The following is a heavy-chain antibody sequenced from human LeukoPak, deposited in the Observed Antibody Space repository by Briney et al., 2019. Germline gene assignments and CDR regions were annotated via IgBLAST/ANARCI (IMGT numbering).Heavy chain of an antibody. V-gene: IGHV4-39*07. CDR3: ASLGLGYCSGGSCYP. CDR1: GGSISSSSYY. J-gene: IGHJ5*02. CDR2: IYYSGST. Sequence: SETLSLTCTVSGGSISSSSYYWGWIRQPPGKGLEWIGSIYYSGSTYYNPSLKSRVTISVDTSKNQFSLKLSSVTAADTAVYYCASLGLGYCSGGSCYPWGQGTLVTVSS. D-gene: IGHD2-15*01.